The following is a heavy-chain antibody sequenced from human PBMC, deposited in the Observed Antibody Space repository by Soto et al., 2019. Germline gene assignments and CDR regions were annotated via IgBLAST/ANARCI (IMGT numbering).Heavy chain of an antibody. CDR2: IYYNGNT. CDR1: RGSISTYY. CDR3: ARDNLYDFWSGSSTWFDP. J-gene: IGHJ5*02. D-gene: IGHD3-3*01. V-gene: IGHV4-59*01. Sequence: PSETLSLTCTVSRGSISTYYWSWIRQPPGKGLECIGYIYYNGNTNYNPSLKSRVTISVDTSKNQFSLKLSSVTAADTAVYYCARDNLYDFWSGSSTWFDPWGQGTLVTVSS.